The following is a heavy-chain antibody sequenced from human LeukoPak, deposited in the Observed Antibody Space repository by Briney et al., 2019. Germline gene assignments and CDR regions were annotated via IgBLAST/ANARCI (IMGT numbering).Heavy chain of an antibody. V-gene: IGHV1-2*02. Sequence: ASVKVSCKASGYTFTGYYMHWVRQAPGQGLEWMGWINPNSGGTNYAQKFQGRVTMTRDTSISTAYMGLSRLRSDDTAVYYCARVARVTMVRGVWFDPWGQGTLVTVSS. CDR3: ARVARVTMVRGVWFDP. J-gene: IGHJ5*02. D-gene: IGHD3-10*01. CDR2: INPNSGGT. CDR1: GYTFTGYY.